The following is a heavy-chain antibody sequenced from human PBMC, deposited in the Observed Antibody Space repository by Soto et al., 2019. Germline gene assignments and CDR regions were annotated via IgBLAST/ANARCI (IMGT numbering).Heavy chain of an antibody. V-gene: IGHV3-21*06. Sequence: GGSLRLSCAASGFTFSSYEMNWVRQAPGKGLEWVSSISSTTNYIYYGDSMKGRFTISRDNAKNSLYLEMNSLRAEDTAVYYCARESEDLTSNFDYWGQGTLVTVSS. J-gene: IGHJ4*02. CDR3: ARESEDLTSNFDY. CDR1: GFTFSSYE. CDR2: ISSTTNYI.